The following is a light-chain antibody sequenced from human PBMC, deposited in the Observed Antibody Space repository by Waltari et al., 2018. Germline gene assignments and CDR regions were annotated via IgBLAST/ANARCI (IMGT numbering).Light chain of an antibody. Sequence: QSALTQPPSASGSPGQSVTLPCTGTSSDVGGYNYVSWYQQHPGKAPKLLIYEVTKRPSGVPARFSGSRSGNTASLTVSGLQAEDEADYYCSSYGGSNTLWVFGTGTKVTVL. CDR1: SSDVGGYNY. CDR3: SSYGGSNTLWV. CDR2: EVT. J-gene: IGLJ1*01. V-gene: IGLV2-8*01.